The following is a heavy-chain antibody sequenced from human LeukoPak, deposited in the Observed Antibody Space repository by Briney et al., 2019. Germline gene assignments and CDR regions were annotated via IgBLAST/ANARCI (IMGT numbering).Heavy chain of an antibody. Sequence: PGGSLRLSCAASGFSFSDYAMSWVRQAPGKGLEWVPAITGPGEGAWYADSVQGRFTTSRDNSKNTLYLQMNSLRAEDTAVYYCAKGGVAVVAALFDYWGQGTLVTVSS. CDR1: GFSFSDYA. CDR3: AKGGVAVVAALFDY. J-gene: IGHJ4*02. D-gene: IGHD2-15*01. V-gene: IGHV3-23*01. CDR2: ITGPGEGA.